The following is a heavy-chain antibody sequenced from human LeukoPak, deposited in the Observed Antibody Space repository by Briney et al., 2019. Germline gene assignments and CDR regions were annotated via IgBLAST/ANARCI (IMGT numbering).Heavy chain of an antibody. CDR3: ARVLRGYSYGVVYNWFDP. CDR1: GYTFTSYG. D-gene: IGHD5-18*01. J-gene: IGHJ5*02. CDR2: ISAYNGNT. V-gene: IGHV1-18*01. Sequence: ASVKVSCKASGYTFTSYGISWVRQAPGQGLEWMGWISAYNGNTNYAQKLQGRVTMTTDTSTSTAYMELRGLRSDDTAVYYCARVLRGYSYGVVYNWFDPWGQGTLVTVSS.